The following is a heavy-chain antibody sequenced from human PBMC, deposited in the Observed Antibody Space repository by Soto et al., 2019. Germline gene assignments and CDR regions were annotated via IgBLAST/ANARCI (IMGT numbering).Heavy chain of an antibody. CDR2: ISHDGNSK. Sequence: QVQLVESGGGVVQPGRSLRLSCAASGFTFITYAMHWVRQAPGKGLEWVAIISHDGNSKYYADSVKGRFTISRDDSKNTLYLKMNSLRAEDTAVYYCAKVTGEVKTTVGRGLDYWGQGALVTVSS. CDR1: GFTFITYA. J-gene: IGHJ4*02. CDR3: AKVTGEVKTTVGRGLDY. V-gene: IGHV3-30*18. D-gene: IGHD4-4*01.